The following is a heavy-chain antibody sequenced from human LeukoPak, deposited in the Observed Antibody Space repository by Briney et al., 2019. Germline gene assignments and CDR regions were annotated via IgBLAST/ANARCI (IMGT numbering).Heavy chain of an antibody. CDR3: ARDRRSGSYFDY. Sequence: GGSLRLSCAASGFTFSDYYMNWIRQAPGKGLEWVSYISSSGSTIYYADSVKGRFTISRDNAKNSLYLQMNSLRAEDTAVYYCARDRRSGSYFDYWGQGTLVTVSS. D-gene: IGHD1-26*01. CDR1: GFTFSDYY. J-gene: IGHJ4*02. CDR2: ISSSGSTI. V-gene: IGHV3-11*04.